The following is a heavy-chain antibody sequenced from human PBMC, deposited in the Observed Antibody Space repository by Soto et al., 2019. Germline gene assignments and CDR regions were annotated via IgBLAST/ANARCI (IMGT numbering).Heavy chain of an antibody. Sequence: GGSLRLSCAASGFTFSSYAMSWVRQAPGKGLEWVSAISGSGGSTYYADSVKGRFTISRDNSKNTLYLQMNSLRAEDTAVYYCAKDQYYYDSSGSYFDYWGQGTLVTVSS. CDR2: ISGSGGST. CDR3: AKDQYYYDSSGSYFDY. D-gene: IGHD3-22*01. CDR1: GFTFSSYA. J-gene: IGHJ4*02. V-gene: IGHV3-23*01.